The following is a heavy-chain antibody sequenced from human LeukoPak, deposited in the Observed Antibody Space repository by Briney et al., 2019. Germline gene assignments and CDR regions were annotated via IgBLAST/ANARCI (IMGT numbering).Heavy chain of an antibody. V-gene: IGHV4-61*02. Sequence: SQTLSLTCTVSGGSISSGSYYWSWIRQPAGKGLEWIGRIYTSGSTNYNPSLKIRVTISVDTSKNQFSLKLSSVTAADTAVYYCAREGYCSGGSCLYYYYYYMDVWGKGTTVTVSS. J-gene: IGHJ6*03. CDR3: AREGYCSGGSCLYYYYYYMDV. D-gene: IGHD2-15*01. CDR1: GGSISSGSYY. CDR2: IYTSGST.